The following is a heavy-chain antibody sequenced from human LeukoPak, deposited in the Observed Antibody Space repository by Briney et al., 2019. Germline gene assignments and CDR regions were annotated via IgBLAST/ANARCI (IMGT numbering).Heavy chain of an antibody. CDR2: IYYSGST. CDR3: ARDGPGSGYARYYYYGMDV. CDR1: GGSFSGYY. D-gene: IGHD5-12*01. V-gene: IGHV4-59*01. Sequence: SETLSLTCAVYGGSFSGYYWSWIRQPPGKGLEWIGYIYYSGSTNYNPSLKSRVTISVDTSKNQFSLKLSSVTAADTAVYYCARDGPGSGYARYYYYGMDVWGQGTTVTVSS. J-gene: IGHJ6*02.